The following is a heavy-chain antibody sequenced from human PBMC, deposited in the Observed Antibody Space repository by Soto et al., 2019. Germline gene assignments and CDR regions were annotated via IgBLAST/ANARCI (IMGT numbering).Heavy chain of an antibody. D-gene: IGHD2-21*01. J-gene: IGHJ2*01. CDR1: GFTFTSYA. V-gene: IGHV3-23*01. CDR3: AKDGPPTEIGPQGYFEL. CDR2: IGTGYRT. Sequence: EVQLLESGGGLVQPGGSLRLSCAASGFTFTSYALTWVRQAPGKGLEWVSAIGTGYRTYFGDSVRGRFTISRDNSKNTVYLQMNSLRADDTAVYYCAKDGPPTEIGPQGYFELWGRGTLVTVSS.